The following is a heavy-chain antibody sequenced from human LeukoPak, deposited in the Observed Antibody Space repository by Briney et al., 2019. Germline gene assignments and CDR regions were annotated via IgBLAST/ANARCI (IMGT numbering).Heavy chain of an antibody. CDR1: GGSISSSNW. CDR3: ARSAVAGDPYNWFDP. D-gene: IGHD6-19*01. CDR2: IYHSGST. V-gene: IGHV4-4*02. J-gene: IGHJ5*02. Sequence: PSGTLSLTCAVSGGSISSSNWWSWVRQPPGKGLEWIGEIYHSGSTNYKSSLKSRVTISVDKSKNQFSLKLSSATAADTAVYYCARSAVAGDPYNWFDPWGQGTLVTVSS.